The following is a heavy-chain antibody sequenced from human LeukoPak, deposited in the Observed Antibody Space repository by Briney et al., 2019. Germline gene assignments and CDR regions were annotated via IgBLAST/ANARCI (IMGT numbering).Heavy chain of an antibody. CDR3: AKCGSGSSLRPYDY. J-gene: IGHJ4*02. CDR1: GFTFSSYG. D-gene: IGHD1-26*01. CDR2: ISYDGSNK. Sequence: GRSLRLSCAASGFTFSSYGMHWVRQAPGKGLEWVAVISYDGSNKYYADSVKGRFTISRDNSKNTLYLQMNSLRAEDTAVYYCAKCGSGSSLRPYDYWGQGTLVTVSS. V-gene: IGHV3-30*18.